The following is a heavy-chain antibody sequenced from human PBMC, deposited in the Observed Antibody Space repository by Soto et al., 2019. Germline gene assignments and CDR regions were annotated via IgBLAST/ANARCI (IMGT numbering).Heavy chain of an antibody. Sequence: PSETLSLTCTVSGGSISSGDYYWSWIRQPPGKGLEWIGYIYYSGSTYYNPSLKSRVTISVDTSKNQFSLKLSSVTAADTAVYYCARAHYYERSGYNWFDPWAQGTLVTVSS. J-gene: IGHJ5*02. V-gene: IGHV4-30-4*01. D-gene: IGHD3-22*01. CDR2: IYYSGST. CDR1: GGSISSGDYY. CDR3: ARAHYYERSGYNWFDP.